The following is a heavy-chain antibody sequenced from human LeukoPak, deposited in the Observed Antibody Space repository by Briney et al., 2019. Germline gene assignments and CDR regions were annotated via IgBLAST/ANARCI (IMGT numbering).Heavy chain of an antibody. J-gene: IGHJ4*02. CDR2: MNPNSGNT. D-gene: IGHD5-24*01. CDR1: GYPFTTYD. Sequence: ASVKVSCKASGYPFTTYDINWVRPAPGQGLEWVAWMNPNSGNTGYAQKFQGRVTMTRNTSISTAYMELSSLRSEDTAVYYCARGVSMKRWLQSRGSDYWGQGTLVTVSS. V-gene: IGHV1-8*01. CDR3: ARGVSMKRWLQSRGSDY.